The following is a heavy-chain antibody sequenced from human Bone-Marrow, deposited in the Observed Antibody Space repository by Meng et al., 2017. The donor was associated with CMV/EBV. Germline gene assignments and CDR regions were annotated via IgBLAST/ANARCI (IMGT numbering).Heavy chain of an antibody. CDR1: GFTFSSYA. CDR3: ARSKVTPDY. CDR2: ISGSGGST. J-gene: IGHJ4*02. V-gene: IGHV3-23*01. Sequence: GESLKISCAASGFTFSSYAMSWVRQAPGKGLEWVSAISGSGGSTYYADSVKGRFTISRDNVKNTLYLQMNSLRADDTAVYYCARSKVTPDYWGQGTLVTVSS. D-gene: IGHD4-23*01.